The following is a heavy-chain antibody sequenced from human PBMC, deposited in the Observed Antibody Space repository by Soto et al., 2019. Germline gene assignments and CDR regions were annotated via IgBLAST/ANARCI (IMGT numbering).Heavy chain of an antibody. D-gene: IGHD3-3*01. V-gene: IGHV3-21*01. Sequence: GGSLRLSCAASGFTFSSYSMNWVRQAPGKGLEWVSSISSSSSYIYYADSVKGRFTISRDNAKNSLYLQMNSLRAEDTAVYYCARDIRGDFSSGYYKDAFDIWGQGTMVTVSS. J-gene: IGHJ3*02. CDR2: ISSSSSYI. CDR1: GFTFSSYS. CDR3: ARDIRGDFSSGYYKDAFDI.